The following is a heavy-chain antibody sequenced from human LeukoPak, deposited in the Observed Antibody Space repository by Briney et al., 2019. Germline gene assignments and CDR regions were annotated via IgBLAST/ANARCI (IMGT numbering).Heavy chain of an antibody. J-gene: IGHJ4*02. D-gene: IGHD4-17*01. Sequence: GGSLRLSCAASGFTVSSNYMSWVRQAPGKGLEWVSVIYSGGSTYYADSVKGRFTISRDNSKNTLYLQMNSLRAEDTAVYYCAREGSVRAIDYWGQGTLVTVSS. CDR2: IYSGGST. CDR1: GFTVSSNY. CDR3: AREGSVRAIDY. V-gene: IGHV3-53*01.